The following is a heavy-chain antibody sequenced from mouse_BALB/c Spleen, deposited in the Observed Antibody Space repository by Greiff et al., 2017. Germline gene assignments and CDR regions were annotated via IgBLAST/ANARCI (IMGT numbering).Heavy chain of an antibody. D-gene: IGHD2-10*02. CDR2: INPSNGGT. Sequence: QVHVKQSGAELVKPGASVKLSCKASGYTFTSYYMYWVKQRPGQGLEWIGEINPSNGGTNFNEKFKSKATLTVDKSSSTAYMQLSSLTSEDSAVYYCTRWRYGNYPHYAMDYWGQGTSVTVSS. CDR1: GYTFTSYY. V-gene: IGHV1S81*02. J-gene: IGHJ4*01. CDR3: TRWRYGNYPHYAMDY.